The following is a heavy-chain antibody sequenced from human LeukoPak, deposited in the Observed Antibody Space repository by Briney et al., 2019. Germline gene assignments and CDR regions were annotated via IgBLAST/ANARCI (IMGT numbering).Heavy chain of an antibody. J-gene: IGHJ6*02. CDR3: ARGALGGNPYDYGMDV. Sequence: PGGSLRLSCAASGFTFSTYAMTWVRQAPGKGLEWVSGIDGGGGSTYYADSVKGRFTISRDNSKNTLYLQMNSLRAEDTAVYYCARGALGGNPYDYGMDVWGQGTTVTVSS. D-gene: IGHD4-23*01. CDR1: GFTFSTYA. CDR2: IDGGGGST. V-gene: IGHV3-23*01.